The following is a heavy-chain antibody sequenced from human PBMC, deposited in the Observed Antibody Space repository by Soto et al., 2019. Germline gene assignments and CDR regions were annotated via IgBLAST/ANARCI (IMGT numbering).Heavy chain of an antibody. CDR3: AGIGEDVYYGMDV. V-gene: IGHV4-4*07. Sequence: SETLSLTCSVSGASMRSYYWNSLRQPAGKGLEWIGRIYSRGDTNYNPSVKSRVTMSVDTSKNEFSLRLNSVTAADTAVYYCAGIGEDVYYGMDVWGQGTTVTVSS. J-gene: IGHJ6*02. CDR2: IYSRGDT. D-gene: IGHD2-21*01. CDR1: GASMRSYY.